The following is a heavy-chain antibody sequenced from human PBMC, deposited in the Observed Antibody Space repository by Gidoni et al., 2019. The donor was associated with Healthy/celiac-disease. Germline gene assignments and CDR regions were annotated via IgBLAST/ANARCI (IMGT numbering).Heavy chain of an antibody. CDR3: ARWGPYYDFWSGENYYYYYGMDV. CDR2: IIPIFGTA. CDR1: GGTFSSYA. Sequence: QVQLVQSGAEVKKPGSSVKVSCKASGGTFSSYAISWVRQAPGQGLEWMGGIIPIFGTANYAQKFQGRVTITADESTSTAYMELSSLRSEDTAVYYCARWGPYYDFWSGENYYYYYGMDVWGQGTTVTVSS. J-gene: IGHJ6*02. D-gene: IGHD3-3*01. V-gene: IGHV1-69*01.